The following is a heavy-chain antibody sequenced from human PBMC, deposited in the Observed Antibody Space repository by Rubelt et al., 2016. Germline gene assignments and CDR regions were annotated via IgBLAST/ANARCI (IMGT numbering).Heavy chain of an antibody. CDR2: IRSKANSYAT. D-gene: IGHD4-11*01. CDR3: TTTLTTSGDY. J-gene: IGHJ4*02. Sequence: VQLVESGGGLIQPGGSLRLSCAASGFTFSGSAMHWVRQASGKGLEWVGRIRSKANSYATVYAASVKDRFTISRDDSKNTAYLQMNSLKTEDTAVYYCTTTLTTSGDYWGQGTLVTVAS. V-gene: IGHV3-73*01. CDR1: GFTFSGSA.